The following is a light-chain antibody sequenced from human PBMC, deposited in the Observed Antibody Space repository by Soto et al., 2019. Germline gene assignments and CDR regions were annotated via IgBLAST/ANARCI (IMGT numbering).Light chain of an antibody. Sequence: DIQMTQSPSSLSASVGDRVTITCRAGQNINTYLNWYQQKPGKAPKLLIHASSSLQSGVPSRFRGSGSGTDFTFTISSLQPEDFAVYYCQQSHSTPNTFGQGTRLEIK. CDR2: ASS. CDR1: QNINTY. V-gene: IGKV1-39*01. J-gene: IGKJ2*01. CDR3: QQSHSTPNT.